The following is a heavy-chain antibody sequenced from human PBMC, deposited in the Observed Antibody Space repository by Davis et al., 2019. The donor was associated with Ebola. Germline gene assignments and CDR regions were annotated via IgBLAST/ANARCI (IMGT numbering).Heavy chain of an antibody. CDR2: IYYTGRS. V-gene: IGHV4-39*01. CDR3: ARFIVGPTNWFDP. D-gene: IGHD1-26*01. Sequence: SETLSLTCTVSGDPISSNTYYWGWIRRPPGKGLEWIGTIYYTGRSYYNPSLKSRVTISVETSMNQFSLKLHSVTAADTALYDCARFIVGPTNWFDPWGQGTLVTVSS. CDR1: GDPISSNTYY. J-gene: IGHJ5*02.